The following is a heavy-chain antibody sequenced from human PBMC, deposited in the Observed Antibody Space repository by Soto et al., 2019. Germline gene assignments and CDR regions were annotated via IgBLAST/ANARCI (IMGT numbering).Heavy chain of an antibody. Sequence: ASVKVSCKASGYSFTNXAMHWVRQAPGQGLEWMGWINAGNGNTKYSQKFQGRVTITRDTSASTAYMELSSLRSEDTAVYYCARAVAVPADFDYWGQGTLLTVSS. CDR2: INAGNGNT. J-gene: IGHJ4*02. CDR3: ARAVAVPADFDY. D-gene: IGHD6-19*01. CDR1: GYSFTNXA. V-gene: IGHV1-3*01.